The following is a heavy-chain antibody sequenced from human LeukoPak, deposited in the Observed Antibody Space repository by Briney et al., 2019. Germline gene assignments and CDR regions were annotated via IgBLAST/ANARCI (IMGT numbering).Heavy chain of an antibody. D-gene: IGHD3-10*01. CDR1: GFTFTTYW. CDR3: AKDGMIRPPYNWFDP. Sequence: GGSLRLSCAASGFTFTTYWMSWVRQAPGKGLEWVANIKQDGTEKYYVDSVKGRFTISRDNSKNTLYLQMNSLRAEDTAVYYCAKDGMIRPPYNWFDPWGQGTLVTVSS. CDR2: IKQDGTEK. J-gene: IGHJ5*02. V-gene: IGHV3-7*03.